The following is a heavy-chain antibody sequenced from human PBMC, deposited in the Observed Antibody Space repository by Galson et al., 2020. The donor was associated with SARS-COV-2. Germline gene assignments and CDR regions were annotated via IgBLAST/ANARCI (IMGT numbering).Heavy chain of an antibody. CDR1: GYSFTSYW. CDR3: ARHRGSGSYYSWVHMDV. J-gene: IGHJ6*03. V-gene: IGHV5-51*01. D-gene: IGHD3-10*01. CDR2: IYPGDSDT. Sequence: KVSCKGSGYSFTSYWIGWVRQMPGKGLEWMGIIYPGDSDTRYSPSFQGQVTISADKSISTAYLQWSSLKASDTAMYYCARHRGSGSYYSWVHMDVWGKGTTVTVSS.